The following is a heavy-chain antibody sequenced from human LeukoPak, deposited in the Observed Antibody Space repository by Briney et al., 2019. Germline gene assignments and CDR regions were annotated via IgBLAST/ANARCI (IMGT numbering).Heavy chain of an antibody. CDR2: IRHDGSIK. CDR3: AKDSLADIDY. CDR1: GFIFSTYG. V-gene: IGHV3-30*02. J-gene: IGHJ4*02. D-gene: IGHD3-16*01. Sequence: HAGGSLRLSCAASGFIFSTYGMSWVRQAPGKGLEWVAFIRHDGSIKNYADSVKGRSTISRDNSKNTLYLQMNSLRAEDTAVYYCAKDSLADIDYWGQGTLVTVSS.